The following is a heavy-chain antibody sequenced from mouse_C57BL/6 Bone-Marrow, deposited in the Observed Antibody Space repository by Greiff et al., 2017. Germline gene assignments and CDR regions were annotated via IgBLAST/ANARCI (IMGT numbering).Heavy chain of an antibody. CDR3: ARQWGNYLAWFAY. J-gene: IGHJ3*01. Sequence: DVKLVESGGDLVKPGGSLKLSCAASGFTFSSYGMSWVRQTPDKRLEWVATISSGGSYTYYPDSVKGRFTISRDNAKNTLYLQMSSLKSEDTAMYYCARQWGNYLAWFAYWGQGTLVTVSA. CDR2: ISSGGSYT. V-gene: IGHV5-6*02. D-gene: IGHD2-1*01. CDR1: GFTFSSYG.